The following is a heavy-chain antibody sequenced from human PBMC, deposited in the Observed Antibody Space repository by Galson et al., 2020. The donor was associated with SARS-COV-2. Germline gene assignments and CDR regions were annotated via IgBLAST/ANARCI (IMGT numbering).Heavy chain of an antibody. CDR3: ARVRKVEAGGYCYYGMDV. J-gene: IGHJ6*02. V-gene: IGHV2-26*01. Sequence: SGPTLVNPTETLTLTCTVSGLSLSNARMGVSWIRQPPGKALEWLAHIFSNHEKSYSTSLKSRLTTSKDTSKSQVVLTMTNMDPVDTATYYCARVRKVEAGGYCYYGMDVWGQGTTVTVSS. CDR2: IFSNHEK. D-gene: IGHD2-8*02. CDR1: GLSLSNARMG.